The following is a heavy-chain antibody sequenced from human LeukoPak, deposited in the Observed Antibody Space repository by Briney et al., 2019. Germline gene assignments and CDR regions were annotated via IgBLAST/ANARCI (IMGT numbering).Heavy chain of an antibody. CDR3: ARETMVTQNDAFDI. CDR2: INAGNGNT. CDR1: GYTFTSHD. D-gene: IGHD4/OR15-4a*01. Sequence: ASVNVSCKASGYTFTSHDIHWVRQAPGQRLEWMGWINAGNGNTKYSQKFQGRVTITRDTSATTAYMELSSLRSEDTAVYYCARETMVTQNDAFDIWGQGTMVTVSS. J-gene: IGHJ3*02. V-gene: IGHV1-3*01.